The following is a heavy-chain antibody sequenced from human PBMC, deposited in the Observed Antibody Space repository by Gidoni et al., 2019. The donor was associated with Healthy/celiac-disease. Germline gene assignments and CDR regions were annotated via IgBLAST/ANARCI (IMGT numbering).Heavy chain of an antibody. CDR2: IWYDGSNK. V-gene: IGHV3-33*01. CDR3: AREPCGGDCYDFDY. D-gene: IGHD2-21*02. CDR1: GVTFSSYG. Sequence: QVQLVASGGGVVQPGRSLRLSCAASGVTFSSYGMHWVRQAPGKGLEGVAVIWYDGSNKYYADSVKGRFTISRDNSKNTLYLQMNSLRAEDTAVYYCAREPCGGDCYDFDYWGQGTLVTVSS. J-gene: IGHJ4*02.